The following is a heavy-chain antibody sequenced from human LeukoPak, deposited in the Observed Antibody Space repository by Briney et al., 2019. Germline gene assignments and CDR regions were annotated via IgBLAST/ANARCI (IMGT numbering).Heavy chain of an antibody. D-gene: IGHD1-1*01. Sequence: PGGSLRLSCAASGFPFDDYAMHWGRQAPGKGLEWGSGISWNSGSIGYADSVKGRFTISRDNAKNSLYLQMNSLRAEDTALYYCAKDIRGTFDYWGQGTLVTVSS. J-gene: IGHJ4*02. CDR3: AKDIRGTFDY. CDR2: ISWNSGSI. CDR1: GFPFDDYA. V-gene: IGHV3-9*01.